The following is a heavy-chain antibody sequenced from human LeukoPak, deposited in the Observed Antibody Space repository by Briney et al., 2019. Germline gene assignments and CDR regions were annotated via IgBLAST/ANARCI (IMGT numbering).Heavy chain of an antibody. D-gene: IGHD6-13*01. CDR2: ISAYNGNT. J-gene: IGHJ4*02. CDR3: ARDKVAAAGSDY. Sequence: ASVKVSCTASGYTFTGYGISWVRQAPGQGLEWMGWISAYNGNTNYAQKRQGRVTMTTDTSTSTAYKELRSVSADDTAGYYCARDKVAAAGSDYWGQGNLVTVSS. CDR1: GYTFTGYG. V-gene: IGHV1-18*04.